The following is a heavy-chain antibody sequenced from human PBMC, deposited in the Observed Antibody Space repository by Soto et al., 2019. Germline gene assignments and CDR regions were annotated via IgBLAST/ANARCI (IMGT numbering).Heavy chain of an antibody. CDR3: ARVLEWFEVWFDP. CDR1: GYSISSGYY. Sequence: PSETLSLTCAVSGYSISSGYYWGWIRQPPGKGLEWIGSIYHSGSTYYNPSLKSRVTISVDTSKNQFSLKLSSVTAADTAVYYCARVLEWFEVWFDPWGQGTMVTVSS. V-gene: IGHV4-38-2*01. CDR2: IYHSGST. D-gene: IGHD3-3*01. J-gene: IGHJ5*02.